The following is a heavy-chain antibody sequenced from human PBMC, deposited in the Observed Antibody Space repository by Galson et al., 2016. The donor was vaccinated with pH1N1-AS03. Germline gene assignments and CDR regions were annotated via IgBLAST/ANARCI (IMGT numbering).Heavy chain of an antibody. J-gene: IGHJ2*01. V-gene: IGHV3-48*01. CDR2: ISRESDAK. Sequence: SLRLSCAASGFTFNMYTMDWVRRAPGKGLEWISSISRESDAKYYADSVKGRFTIPRDNVEPALYLQMDSLRGEDTAVYYCVRNRGSRGFHADWYFDVWGPGTVVSVSS. CDR3: VRNRGSRGFHADWYFDV. CDR1: GFTFNMYT. D-gene: IGHD2-15*01.